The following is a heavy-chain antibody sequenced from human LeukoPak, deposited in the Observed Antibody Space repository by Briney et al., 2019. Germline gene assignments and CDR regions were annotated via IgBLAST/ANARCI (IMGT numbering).Heavy chain of an antibody. CDR2: ISSSSSYI. V-gene: IGHV3-21*04. CDR1: GFTFSSYS. Sequence: PGGSLRLSCAASGFTFSSYSMNWVRQAPGKGLEWVSSISSSSSYIYYADSVKGRFTISRDNAKNSLYLQMNSLRAEDTAVYYCAKDSPWYYYDSGGYLFDYWGQGTLVTVSS. J-gene: IGHJ4*02. CDR3: AKDSPWYYYDSGGYLFDY. D-gene: IGHD3-22*01.